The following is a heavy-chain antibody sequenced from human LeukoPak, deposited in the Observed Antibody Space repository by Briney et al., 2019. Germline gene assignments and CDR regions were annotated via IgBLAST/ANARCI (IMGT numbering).Heavy chain of an antibody. Sequence: SQTLSLTCAISGDSVSSNSAAWNWIRQSPSRGLEWLGRTYYRSKWYNDYAVSVKSRITINPDTSKNQFSLQLNSVTPEDTAVYYCARGEDRSIAARHSWFDPWGQGTLVTVSS. V-gene: IGHV6-1*01. CDR2: TYYRSKWYN. J-gene: IGHJ5*02. D-gene: IGHD6-6*01. CDR3: ARGEDRSIAARHSWFDP. CDR1: GDSVSSNSAA.